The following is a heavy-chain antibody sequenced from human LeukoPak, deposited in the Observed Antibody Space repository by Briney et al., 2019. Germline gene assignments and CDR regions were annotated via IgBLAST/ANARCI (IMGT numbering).Heavy chain of an antibody. V-gene: IGHV3-23*01. J-gene: IGHJ4*02. CDR2: ITTSDGNT. D-gene: IGHD7-27*01. CDR1: GFTFSSYT. Sequence: GGSLRLSCAASGFTFSSYTMSWVRQAPGMGLEWVSTITTSDGNTYYADSVKGRFTVSRDNSKNTLFLQMNSLRAEDTAVYYCAKDGGLWVSAHWGDSWGRGTLVTVSS. CDR3: AKDGGLWVSAHWGDS.